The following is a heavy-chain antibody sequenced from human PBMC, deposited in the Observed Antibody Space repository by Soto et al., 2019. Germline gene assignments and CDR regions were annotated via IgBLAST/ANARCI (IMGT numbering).Heavy chain of an antibody. CDR1: GFTFSGYS. Sequence: EVLLVESGGGLVRPGGSLRLSCAASGFTFSGYSMNWVRQAPGKGLEWVSSISRTSNYIHYADSVKGRFIISRDNAQNSLFLQMDSLRAEDTAMYYCASGFFGLVSAVVGGYWGQGTLVTVSS. CDR2: ISRTSNYI. CDR3: ASGFFGLVSAVVGGY. V-gene: IGHV3-21*01. D-gene: IGHD3-3*01. J-gene: IGHJ4*01.